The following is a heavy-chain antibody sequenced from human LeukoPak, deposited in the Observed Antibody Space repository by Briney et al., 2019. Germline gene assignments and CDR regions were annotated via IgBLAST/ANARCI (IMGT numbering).Heavy chain of an antibody. CDR3: ARRDCSVGTCFLDY. CDR2: ISSNGGTI. J-gene: IGHJ4*02. V-gene: IGHV3-64*02. D-gene: IGHD2-15*01. Sequence: GGSLRLSCAASGFTFSSYAMSWVRQAPGKGLEYVSAISSNGGTIYYADSVKDRFTISRDNSKNTMYLQMGSLRAEDMAVYYCARRDCSVGTCFLDYWGQGTLVTVSS. CDR1: GFTFSSYA.